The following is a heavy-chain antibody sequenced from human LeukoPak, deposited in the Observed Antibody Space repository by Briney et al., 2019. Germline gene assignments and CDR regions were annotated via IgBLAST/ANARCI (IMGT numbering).Heavy chain of an antibody. Sequence: SETLSLTCTVSGGSISSSSYYWSWIRQPPGKGLEWIGYIYYSGSTNYNPSLKSRVTISVDTSKNQFSLKLSSVTAADTAVYYCARVIAAAGTLYYYYGMDVWGQGTTVTVSS. CDR3: ARVIAAAGTLYYYYGMDV. J-gene: IGHJ6*01. CDR1: GGSISSSSYY. D-gene: IGHD6-13*01. CDR2: IYYSGST. V-gene: IGHV4-61*01.